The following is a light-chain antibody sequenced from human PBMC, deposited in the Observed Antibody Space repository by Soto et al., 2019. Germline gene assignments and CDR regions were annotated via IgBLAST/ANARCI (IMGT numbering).Light chain of an antibody. Sequence: DIQMTQSPSSLSASVGDRVTLTCRASQTISSWLAWYQQKPGKAPKLLIYKASTLKSGVPSRFSGSGSGTEFTLTISSLQPDEFATYYCKHYNSYSEAFGQGTKVDIK. CDR3: KHYNSYSEA. CDR2: KAS. J-gene: IGKJ1*01. CDR1: QTISSW. V-gene: IGKV1-5*03.